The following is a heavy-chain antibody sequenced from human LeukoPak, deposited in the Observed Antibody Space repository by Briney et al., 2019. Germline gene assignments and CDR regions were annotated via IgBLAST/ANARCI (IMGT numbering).Heavy chain of an antibody. CDR3: AKDGIVVVVAATPDY. V-gene: IGHV3-23*01. CDR2: ISGSGGST. CDR1: GFTFTSYA. Sequence: PGGSLRLSCAASGFTFTSYAMSWVRQAPGKGLGGGSAISGSGGSTYYADSVKGRFTISRDNSKNALYLQMNSLRAEDTAVYYCAKDGIVVVVAATPDYWGQGTLVTVSS. J-gene: IGHJ4*02. D-gene: IGHD2-15*01.